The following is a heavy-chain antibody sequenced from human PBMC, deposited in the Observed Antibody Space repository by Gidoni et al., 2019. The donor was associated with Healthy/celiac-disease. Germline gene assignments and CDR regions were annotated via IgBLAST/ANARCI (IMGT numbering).Heavy chain of an antibody. CDR3: VKGLGNIAAAGTDYYFDY. V-gene: IGHV3-64D*06. Sequence: EVQLVESGGGLVQPGGSLRLSCSASGFTFSSNAMHWVRQAPGKGLEYVSAISSNGGSTYYADSVKGRFTISRDNSKNTLYLQMSSLRAEDTAVYYCVKGLGNIAAAGTDYYFDYWGQGTLVTVSS. D-gene: IGHD6-13*01. CDR1: GFTFSSNA. CDR2: ISSNGGST. J-gene: IGHJ4*02.